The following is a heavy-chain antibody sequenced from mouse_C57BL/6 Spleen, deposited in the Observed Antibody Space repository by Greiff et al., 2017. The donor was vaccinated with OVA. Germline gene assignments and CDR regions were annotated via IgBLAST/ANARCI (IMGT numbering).Heavy chain of an antibody. D-gene: IGHD1-3*01. CDR1: GYTFTDYY. Sequence: VQLQQSGPVLVKPGASVKMSCKASGYTFTDYYMNWVKQSHGKSLEWIGVINPYNGGTSYNQKFKGKATLTVDKSSSTAYMELNSLTSEDSAVYYCARWGGVGSFDYWGQGTTLTVSS. J-gene: IGHJ2*01. V-gene: IGHV1-19*01. CDR2: INPYNGGT. CDR3: ARWGGVGSFDY.